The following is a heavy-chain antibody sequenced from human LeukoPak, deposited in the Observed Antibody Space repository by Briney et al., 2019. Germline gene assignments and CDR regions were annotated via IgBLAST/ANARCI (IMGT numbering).Heavy chain of an antibody. CDR1: GYTFTGYY. V-gene: IGHV1-2*07. J-gene: IGHJ4*02. CDR3: ARDIPLYDSIPYSPVDY. D-gene: IGHD3-22*01. CDR2: INPNSGDA. Sequence: AAVKVSCKASGYTFTGYYMHWVRHAPGQGVEWRGWINPNSGDATYESTFQGGVTMTGDTSINTAYMELSSLRSDDTAVYYCARDIPLYDSIPYSPVDYWGQGTQVTVSS.